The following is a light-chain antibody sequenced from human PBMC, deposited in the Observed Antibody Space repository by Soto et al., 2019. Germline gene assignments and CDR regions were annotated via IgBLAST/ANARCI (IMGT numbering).Light chain of an antibody. CDR1: SSNIGAGYD. Sequence: QSVLTQPPSVSGAPGQRVTISCTGDSSNIGAGYDVHWYQQLPGAAPKLLIYGNTNRPSGVPDRFSASKSGASASLAITGLQAEDEADFYCQSYDSSLSGSVFGGGTKVTVL. V-gene: IGLV1-40*01. CDR2: GNT. CDR3: QSYDSSLSGSV. J-gene: IGLJ2*01.